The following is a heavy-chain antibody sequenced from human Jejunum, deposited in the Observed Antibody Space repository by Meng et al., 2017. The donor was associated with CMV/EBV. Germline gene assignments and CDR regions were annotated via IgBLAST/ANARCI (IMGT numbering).Heavy chain of an antibody. CDR3: ARDRALFSGLYGSGSYQPFDI. Sequence: INGVRQAPGQGLEWMGWINPTSGGTKYAQKFQGRVTMTRDTSISTAHMELSRLRSEDTAVYYCARDRALFSGLYGSGSYQPFDIWGHGTLVTVSS. J-gene: IGHJ3*02. D-gene: IGHD3-10*01. V-gene: IGHV1-2*02. CDR2: INPTSGGT.